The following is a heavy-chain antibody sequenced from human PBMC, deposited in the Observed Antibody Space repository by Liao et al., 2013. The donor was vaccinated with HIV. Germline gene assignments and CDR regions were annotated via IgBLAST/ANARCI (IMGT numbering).Heavy chain of an antibody. V-gene: IGHV4-61*02. D-gene: IGHD3-3*01. Sequence: QVQLQESGPGLVKPSQTLSLTCTVSGGSISSGSYYWSWIRQPAGKGLEWIGRIYTSGSTNYNPSLKSRVTISVDTSKNQFSLKLRSVTAADTAVYYCARSTYDFWSGAEEYWYFDLWGRGTLVTVSS. CDR1: GGSISSGSYY. CDR2: IYTSGST. CDR3: ARSTYDFWSGAEEYWYFDL. J-gene: IGHJ2*01.